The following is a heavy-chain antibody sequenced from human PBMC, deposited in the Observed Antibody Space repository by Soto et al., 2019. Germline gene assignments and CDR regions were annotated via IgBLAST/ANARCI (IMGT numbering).Heavy chain of an antibody. V-gene: IGHV6-1*01. J-gene: IGHJ6*02. CDR3: ARWGEGQQLVSSGMDV. Sequence: PSQTLSLTCAISGDSVSSNSAAWNWIRQSPSRGLEWLGRTYYRSKWYNDYAVSVKSRITIKPDTSKNQFSLQLNSVTPEDTAVYYCARWGEGQQLVSSGMDVWGQGTTVTVSS. CDR2: TYYRSKWYN. D-gene: IGHD6-13*01. CDR1: GDSVSSNSAA.